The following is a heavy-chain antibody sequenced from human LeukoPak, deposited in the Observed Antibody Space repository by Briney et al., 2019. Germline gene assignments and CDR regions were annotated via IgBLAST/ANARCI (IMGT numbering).Heavy chain of an antibody. J-gene: IGHJ4*02. CDR2: ISGSGGST. D-gene: IGHD6-25*01. V-gene: IGHV3-23*01. CDR1: GFTFSSYA. CDR3: ANVPQRVDHTDY. Sequence: GGSLRLSCAASGFTFSSYAMSWVRQAPGKGLEWVSAISGSGGSTYYADSVKGRFTISRDNSKNTLYLQMNSLRAEDTAVYYCANVPQRVDHTDYWGQGTLVTVSS.